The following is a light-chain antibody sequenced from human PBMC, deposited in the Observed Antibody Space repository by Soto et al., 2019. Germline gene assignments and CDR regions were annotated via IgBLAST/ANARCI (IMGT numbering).Light chain of an antibody. CDR1: SGHSSYA. J-gene: IGLJ2*01. CDR3: QTWGTGIQV. Sequence: QPVLTQSPSASASLGASVKLTCTLSSGHSSYAIALHQQQPEKGPRYLMKLNSDGSHSKGDGIPDRFSGSSSGAERSLTISSLQSEDEADYYCQTWGTGIQVFGGGTKLTVL. CDR2: LNSDGSH. V-gene: IGLV4-69*01.